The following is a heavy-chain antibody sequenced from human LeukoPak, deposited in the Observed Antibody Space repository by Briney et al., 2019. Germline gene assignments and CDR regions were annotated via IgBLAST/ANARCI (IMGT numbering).Heavy chain of an antibody. CDR2: IIPIFGTA. D-gene: IGHD3-22*01. J-gene: IGHJ4*02. Sequence: SVKVSCKASGYTFTGYYMHWVRQAPGQGLEWMGGIIPIFGTANYAQKFQGRVTITADESTSTAYMELSSLRSEDTAVYYCARDSEPFYYDSSGYYRYFDCWGQGTLVTVSS. V-gene: IGHV1-69*13. CDR1: GYTFTGYY. CDR3: ARDSEPFYYDSSGYYRYFDC.